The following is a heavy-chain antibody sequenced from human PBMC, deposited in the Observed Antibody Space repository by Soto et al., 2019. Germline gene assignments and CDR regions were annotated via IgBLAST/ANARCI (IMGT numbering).Heavy chain of an antibody. CDR3: AHRRETDMAIENINWFDP. D-gene: IGHD5-18*01. V-gene: IGHV2-5*02. CDR1: GFSLSTSGVG. Sequence: SGPTLVNPTQTLTLTCTFSGFSLSTSGVGVGWIRQPPGKALEWLALIYWDDDKRDSPSLKSRRTITKDTSKNQVVLTMTNMDLMDTATDYCAHRRETDMAIENINWFDPWGQGTLVTVSS. CDR2: IYWDDDK. J-gene: IGHJ5*02.